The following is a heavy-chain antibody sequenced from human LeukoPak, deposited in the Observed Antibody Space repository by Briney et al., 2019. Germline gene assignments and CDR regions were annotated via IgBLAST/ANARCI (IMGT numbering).Heavy chain of an antibody. CDR1: GYTFTSYD. V-gene: IGHV1-8*03. D-gene: IGHD4-17*01. CDR2: MNPNSGNT. CDR3: ARAPYPTVTTGIDWFDP. J-gene: IGHJ5*02. Sequence: ASVKVSCKASGYTFTSYDINWVRQATGQGLEWMGWMNPNSGNTGYAQKFQGRVTITRNTSISTAYMELSSLRSEDTAVYYCARAPYPTVTTGIDWFDPWGQGTLVTVSS.